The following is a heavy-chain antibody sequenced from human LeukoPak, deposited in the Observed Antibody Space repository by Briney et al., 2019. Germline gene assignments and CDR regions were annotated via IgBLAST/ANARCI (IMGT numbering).Heavy chain of an antibody. CDR1: GGTFSSYA. V-gene: IGHV1-69*06. CDR2: IIPIFGTA. CDR3: ARDGAPAAMQEDYYYYYMDV. J-gene: IGHJ6*03. Sequence: SVKVSCKASGGTFSSYAISWVRQAPGQGLEWMGGIIPIFGTANYAQKFQGRVTITADKSTSTAYMELSSLRSEDTAVYYCARDGAPAAMQEDYYYYYMDVWGKGTTVTVSS. D-gene: IGHD2-2*01.